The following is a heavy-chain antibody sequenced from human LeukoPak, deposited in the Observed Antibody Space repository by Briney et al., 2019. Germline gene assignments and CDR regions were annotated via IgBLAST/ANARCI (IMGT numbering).Heavy chain of an antibody. V-gene: IGHV4-34*01. Sequence: SETLSLTCAVYGGSFSGYYWSWIRQHPGKGLEWIGEINHSGSTNYNPSLKSRVTISVDTSKNQFSLKLSSVTAADTAVYYCARLFGYSSSWYHPFDYWGQGTLVTVSS. CDR1: GGSFSGYY. D-gene: IGHD6-13*01. J-gene: IGHJ4*02. CDR3: ARLFGYSSSWYHPFDY. CDR2: INHSGST.